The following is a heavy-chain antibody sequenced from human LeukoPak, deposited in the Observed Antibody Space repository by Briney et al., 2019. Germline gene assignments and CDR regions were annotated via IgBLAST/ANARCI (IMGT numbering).Heavy chain of an antibody. D-gene: IGHD3-16*01. CDR1: GFTFSSYW. V-gene: IGHV3-74*01. Sequence: PGGSLRLSCAASGFTFSSYWMHWVRQAPGKGLVWVSRVNTDGSTPTYADSVKGRFTISRDNAKNTLYLQMNSLRAEDTAVYYCERDRGSYSDYWGQGTLVTVSS. CDR3: ERDRGSYSDY. CDR2: VNTDGSTP. J-gene: IGHJ4*02.